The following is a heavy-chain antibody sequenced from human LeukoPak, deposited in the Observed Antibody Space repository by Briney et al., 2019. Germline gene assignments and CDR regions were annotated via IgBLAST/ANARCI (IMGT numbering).Heavy chain of an antibody. CDR1: GFPFSSYP. V-gene: IGHV3-23*01. Sequence: TGGSLRLSCAASGFPFSSYPMSWVRQAPGKGLEWVSSISASGDSPYYADSVQGRFTISRDNPKNTLFLQMKSLRAEDTAVYYCANGSPLGHWGQGTLVTVSS. CDR3: ANGSPLGH. J-gene: IGHJ4*02. CDR2: ISASGDSP. D-gene: IGHD3-10*01.